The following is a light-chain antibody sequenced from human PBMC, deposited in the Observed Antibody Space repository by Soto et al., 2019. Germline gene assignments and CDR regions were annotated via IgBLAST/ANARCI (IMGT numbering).Light chain of an antibody. CDR1: SNDVGVYNY. CDR3: CSYAGRYTYV. CDR2: DVS. J-gene: IGLJ1*01. V-gene: IGLV2-11*01. Sequence: QSALTQPRSVSGSPGQSVSISCTGTSNDVGVYNYVSWYQQHPGKAPKVMIYDVSKRPSGVPDRFSGSKTGNTASLTISGLQSEDEADYYCCSYAGRYTYVFGTGTKVTVL.